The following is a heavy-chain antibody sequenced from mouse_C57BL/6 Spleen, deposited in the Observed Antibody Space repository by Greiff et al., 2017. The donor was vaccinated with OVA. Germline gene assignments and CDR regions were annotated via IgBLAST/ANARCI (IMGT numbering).Heavy chain of an antibody. Sequence: QVQLQQPGAELVRPGSSVKLSCKASGYTFTSYWMDWVKQRPGQGLEWIGNIYPSDSTTHYNQKFKDKATLTVDKSSSTAYMQLSSLTSEDSAVYYCAREEGLTLYVMDYWGQGTSVTVSS. CDR2: IYPSDSTT. D-gene: IGHD1-3*01. V-gene: IGHV1-61*01. CDR1: GYTFTSYW. CDR3: AREEGLTLYVMDY. J-gene: IGHJ4*01.